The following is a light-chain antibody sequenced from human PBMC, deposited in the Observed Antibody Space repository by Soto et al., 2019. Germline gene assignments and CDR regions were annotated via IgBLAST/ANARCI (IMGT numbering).Light chain of an antibody. CDR3: QVWDSSTV. CDR2: RYS. V-gene: IGLV3-9*01. J-gene: IGLJ2*01. CDR1: NIGSKN. Sequence: SYELTQPLSVSVALGQTARISCGGDNIGSKNVHWYQQKPGQAPVLVIYRYSNRPSGIPERFSGSNSGNTATLTISRVQAGDEGDYYCQVWDSSTVFGGGTKLTVL.